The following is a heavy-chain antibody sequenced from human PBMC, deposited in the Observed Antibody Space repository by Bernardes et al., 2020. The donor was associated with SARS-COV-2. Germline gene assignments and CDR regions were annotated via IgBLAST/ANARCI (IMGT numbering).Heavy chain of an antibody. CDR3: ARDNPLGDYGDYGGGSFDY. Sequence: GGSLRLSCAASGFTFSSYGMHWVRQAPGKGLEWVAVIWYDGSNKYYADSVKGRFTISRDNSKNTLYLQISSLKAEDTAVYYCARDNPLGDYGDYGGGSFDYWGQGTLVTVSS. V-gene: IGHV3-33*01. D-gene: IGHD4-17*01. J-gene: IGHJ4*02. CDR1: GFTFSSYG. CDR2: IWYDGSNK.